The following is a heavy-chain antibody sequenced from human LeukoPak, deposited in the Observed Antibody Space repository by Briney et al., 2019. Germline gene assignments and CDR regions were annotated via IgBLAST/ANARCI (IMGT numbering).Heavy chain of an antibody. CDR1: GYTFTSYD. CDR3: ARGTNRYYDSSVGNDY. D-gene: IGHD3-22*01. Sequence: ASVKVSCKASGYTFTSYDINWVRQATGQGLEWMGWMNPNSGNTGYAQKFQGRVTITRNTSISTAYMELSSLRSEDTAVYYCARGTNRYYDSSVGNDYWGQGTLVTVSS. CDR2: MNPNSGNT. J-gene: IGHJ4*02. V-gene: IGHV1-8*03.